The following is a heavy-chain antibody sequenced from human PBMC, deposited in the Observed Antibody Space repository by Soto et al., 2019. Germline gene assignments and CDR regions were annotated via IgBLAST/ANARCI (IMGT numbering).Heavy chain of an antibody. D-gene: IGHD2-15*01. J-gene: IGHJ5*02. CDR1: GYTFTGYY. CDR3: ARGVGPVNYPSVVVAALDGPVFDP. Sequence: VSVKVSCKASGYTFTGYYMHWVRQAPGQGLEWMGWINPNSGGTNYAQKFQGWVTMTRDTSISTAYMELSRLRSDDTAVYYCARGVGPVNYPSVVVAALDGPVFDPWGQGTLVTVSS. CDR2: INPNSGGT. V-gene: IGHV1-2*04.